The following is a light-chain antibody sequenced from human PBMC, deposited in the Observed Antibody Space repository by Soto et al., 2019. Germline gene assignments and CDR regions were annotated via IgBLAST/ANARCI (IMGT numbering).Light chain of an antibody. CDR3: AAWDDSLNALV. Sequence: QSVLTQPPSASGTPGQRVTISCYGSSSNIGSNTVSWYQQVPGTAPKLLIYSNNQRPSGVPDRFSGSKSGTSASLATSGLQSEDEADYYCAAWDDSLNALVFGTGTKLTVL. CDR1: SSNIGSNT. CDR2: SNN. V-gene: IGLV1-44*01. J-gene: IGLJ1*01.